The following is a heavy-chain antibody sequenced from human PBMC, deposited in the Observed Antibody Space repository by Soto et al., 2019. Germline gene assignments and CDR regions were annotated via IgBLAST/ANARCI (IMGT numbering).Heavy chain of an antibody. V-gene: IGHV3-7*01. CDR3: ARSRRQWFGGTLSYYFDF. J-gene: IGHJ4*02. D-gene: IGHD3-10*01. CDR1: GFVFRTYL. CDR2: IKEDGSEA. Sequence: SLRLSWAASGFVFRTYLMICVRQAPWSGREWVANIKEDGSEANYVDSVKGRFAVSRDKDTNSLYLQLNSLTPEDTAVYYCARSRRQWFGGTLSYYFDFWGQGTLVTVSS.